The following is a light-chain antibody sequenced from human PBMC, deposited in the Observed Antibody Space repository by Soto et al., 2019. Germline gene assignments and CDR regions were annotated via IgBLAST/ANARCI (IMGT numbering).Light chain of an antibody. Sequence: QSVLTQPPSASGTPGQRVTISCSGRSSNIGSNTVNWYQQLPGTAPKLLIYSHNQRPSGVPDRFSVSKSGTSASLAISGLQSEDEADYCCATWDDSLDGYVFGTGTKLTVL. J-gene: IGLJ1*01. V-gene: IGLV1-44*01. CDR2: SHN. CDR1: SSNIGSNT. CDR3: ATWDDSLDGYV.